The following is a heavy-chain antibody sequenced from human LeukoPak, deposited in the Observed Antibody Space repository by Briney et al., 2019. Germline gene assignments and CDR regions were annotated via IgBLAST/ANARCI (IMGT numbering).Heavy chain of an antibody. J-gene: IGHJ4*02. CDR1: GFTFNSYG. CDR3: AKATGYSSGWPFEY. V-gene: IGHV3-33*06. D-gene: IGHD6-19*01. CDR2: IWHDGSNK. Sequence: GGSLRLSCAASGFTFNSYGIHWVRQAPGKGLGWVAVIWHDGSNKYYADSVEGRFTISRDNSKNTLYLQMNGLRAEDTAVYYCAKATGYSSGWPFEYWGQGTLVTVSS.